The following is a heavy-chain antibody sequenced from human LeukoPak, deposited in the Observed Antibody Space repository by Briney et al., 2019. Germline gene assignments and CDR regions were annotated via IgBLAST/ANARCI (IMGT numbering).Heavy chain of an antibody. J-gene: IGHJ4*02. CDR3: ARGSGSYFGFDY. V-gene: IGHV4-59*01. Sequence: PSETLSLTCTVSGGSISSYYWSWIRQPPGKGLEWIGYVYYSGSTNYNPSLKSRVTISVDTSKNQFSLKLSSVTAADTAVYYCARGSGSYFGFDYWGQGTLVTVSS. CDR2: VYYSGST. D-gene: IGHD1-26*01. CDR1: GGSISSYY.